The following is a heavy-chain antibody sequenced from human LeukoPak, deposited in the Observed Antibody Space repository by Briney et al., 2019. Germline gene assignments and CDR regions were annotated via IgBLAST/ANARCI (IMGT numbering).Heavy chain of an antibody. CDR1: EFTFGTHA. Sequence: PGRSLRLSCAASEFTFGTHAMNWVRQAPGKGLEWVAVISYDGSDKYYTDSVKGRFTISRDNSKNTLYLQMNSLTGDDTAVYYCARDSSGYGSSWYNWFDPWGQGTLVTVSS. J-gene: IGHJ5*02. V-gene: IGHV3-30*10. D-gene: IGHD6-6*01. CDR3: ARDSSGYGSSWYNWFDP. CDR2: ISYDGSDK.